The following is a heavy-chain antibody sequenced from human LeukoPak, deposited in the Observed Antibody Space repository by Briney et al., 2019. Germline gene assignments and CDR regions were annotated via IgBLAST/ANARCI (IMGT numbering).Heavy chain of an antibody. Sequence: SETLSLTCTVSGYSISSGYYWGWIRQPPGKGLEWIGSIYHSWSTYYNPSLKSRVTISVDTSKNQVSLKLSSVTAADTAVYYCASTGRKGPDYWGQGTLVTVSS. CDR3: ASTGRKGPDY. CDR1: GYSISSGYY. CDR2: IYHSWST. D-gene: IGHD1-1*01. J-gene: IGHJ4*02. V-gene: IGHV4-38-2*02.